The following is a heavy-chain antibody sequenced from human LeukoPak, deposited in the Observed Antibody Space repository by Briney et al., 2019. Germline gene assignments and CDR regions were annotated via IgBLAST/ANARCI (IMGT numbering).Heavy chain of an antibody. J-gene: IGHJ4*02. D-gene: IGHD3/OR15-3a*01. Sequence: PSETLSLTCDVPDGSISSSHYYWGWIRQPPGKGLEWIGSIYSNGNTFFNPSLKSQITMSVDTSTHQFSLKLTSVTAADTAVYYCARHVRQRTVFRLVLGDFDYWGQATLVTVSS. CDR1: DGSISSSHYY. V-gene: IGHV4-39*01. CDR2: IYSNGNT. CDR3: ARHVRQRTVFRLVLGDFDY.